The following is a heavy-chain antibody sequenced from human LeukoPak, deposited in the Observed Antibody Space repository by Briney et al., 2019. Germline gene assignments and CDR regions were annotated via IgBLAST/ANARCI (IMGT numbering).Heavy chain of an antibody. D-gene: IGHD3-16*01. CDR2: INSDGSSK. Sequence: GGSLRLSCAAYGFTLSSYWMHWVRHAQGKGLVWVSRINSDGSSKSYADSVKGRFTISRDNAKNTLYLQTNSLRAEDTAVYYCARAGRAVWYAFDIWGQGTMVTVSS. CDR1: GFTLSSYW. V-gene: IGHV3-74*01. J-gene: IGHJ3*02. CDR3: ARAGRAVWYAFDI.